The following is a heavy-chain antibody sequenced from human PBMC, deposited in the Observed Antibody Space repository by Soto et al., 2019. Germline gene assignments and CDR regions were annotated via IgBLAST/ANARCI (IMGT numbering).Heavy chain of an antibody. J-gene: IGHJ6*02. CDR1: GYSFTSYW. D-gene: IGHD1-20*01. CDR3: ARHVINGTNYYYYGMDV. CDR2: IDPSDSYT. Sequence: GESLKISCKGSGYSFTSYWISWVRQMPGKGLEWMGRIDPSDSYTNYSPSFQGHVTISADKSISTAYLQWSSLKASDTAMYYCARHVINGTNYYYYGMDVWGQGTTVTVSS. V-gene: IGHV5-10-1*01.